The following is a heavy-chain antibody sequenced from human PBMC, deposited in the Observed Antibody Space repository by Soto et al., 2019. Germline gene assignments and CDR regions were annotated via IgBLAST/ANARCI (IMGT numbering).Heavy chain of an antibody. D-gene: IGHD5-12*01. J-gene: IGHJ5*02. CDR1: GGTFSSYA. V-gene: IGHV1-69*13. CDR3: TRRGPTHNWFDP. CDR2: IIPIFGTA. Sequence: VKVSCKASGGTFSSYAISWVRQAPGQGLEWMGGIIPIFGTANYAQKFQGRVTITADESTSTAYLQWSSLKASDTAIYYCTRRGPTHNWFDPWGQGTLVTVSS.